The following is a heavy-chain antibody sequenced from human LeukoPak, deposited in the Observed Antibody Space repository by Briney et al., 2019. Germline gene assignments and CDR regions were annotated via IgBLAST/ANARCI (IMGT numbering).Heavy chain of an antibody. CDR2: IYYIGST. Sequence: QTLSLTCTASGGSINSGDYYWSWIRQPPGKGLEWIGYIYYIGSTYYKPSLMSRVTMSIDTSKHHFSLKLSSVTAADTAVYYCARALGYCSSSRCYSLDYWGQGTLVAVSS. J-gene: IGHJ4*02. CDR1: GGSINSGDYY. V-gene: IGHV4-30-4*08. CDR3: ARALGYCSSSRCYSLDY. D-gene: IGHD2-15*01.